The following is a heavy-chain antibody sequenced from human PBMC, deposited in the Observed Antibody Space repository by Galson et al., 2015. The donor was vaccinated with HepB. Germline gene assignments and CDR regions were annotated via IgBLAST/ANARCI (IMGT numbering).Heavy chain of an antibody. CDR1: GGTFSSYA. V-gene: IGHV1-69*13. D-gene: IGHD3-22*01. CDR2: IIPIFGTA. J-gene: IGHJ4*02. Sequence: SVKVSCKASGGTFSSYAISWVRQAPGQGLEWMGGIIPIFGTANYAQKFQGRVTITADESTSTAYMELSSLKSEDTAVYYCAMTYYYDSSGLGYIDYWGQGTLVTVSS. CDR3: AMTYYYDSSGLGYIDY.